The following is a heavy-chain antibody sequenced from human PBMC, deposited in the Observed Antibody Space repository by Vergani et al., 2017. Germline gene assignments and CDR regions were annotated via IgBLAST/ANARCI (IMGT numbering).Heavy chain of an antibody. CDR1: GFSFNSYW. CDR3: ARARCIETCYMSNWLDS. J-gene: IGHJ5*01. Sequence: DVHLAESGGGFFQPGGSLRFSCSASGFSFNSYWMHWVRQVPGKGLLWVSRIKSDGSITAYADSVKGRFTISRDNAQNTLYLQMNSLRVEDTGVYYCARARCIETCYMSNWLDSWGQGTLVTVSS. CDR2: IKSDGSIT. V-gene: IGHV3-74*03. D-gene: IGHD3-9*01.